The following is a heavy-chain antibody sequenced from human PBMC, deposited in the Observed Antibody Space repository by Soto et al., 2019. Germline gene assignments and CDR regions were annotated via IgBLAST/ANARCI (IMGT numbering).Heavy chain of an antibody. V-gene: IGHV1-18*01. CDR1: GYTFTSYG. J-gene: IGHJ4*02. Sequence: QVQLVQSGAEVKKPGASVKVSCKVSGYTFTSYGISWVRQAPGQGLEWMGWISAYNGNTNYAQRLQGRVTLTTDTSTRTAYMELRSLRSDDTAVYFCASDPALNVNIAQKFDYWGQGTLVTVSS. CDR2: ISAYNGNT. D-gene: IGHD5-12*01. CDR3: ASDPALNVNIAQKFDY.